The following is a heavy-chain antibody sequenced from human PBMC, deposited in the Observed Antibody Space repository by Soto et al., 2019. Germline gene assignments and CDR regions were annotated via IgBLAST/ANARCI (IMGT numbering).Heavy chain of an antibody. J-gene: IGHJ3*02. CDR3: ARDHNSGRLDIFDI. Sequence: GGSLRLSCVASGFMFNNYSMNWVRQAPGKGLEWVSSIPASSTYIYYADSVKGRFTISRDNAKNSLFLQMNSLRAEDTAVYYCARDHNSGRLDIFDIWGQGTMVTVSS. D-gene: IGHD3-10*01. V-gene: IGHV3-21*01. CDR1: GFMFNNYS. CDR2: IPASSTYI.